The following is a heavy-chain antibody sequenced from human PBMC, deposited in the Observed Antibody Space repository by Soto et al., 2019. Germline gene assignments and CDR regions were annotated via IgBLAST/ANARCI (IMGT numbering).Heavy chain of an antibody. J-gene: IGHJ6*02. V-gene: IGHV6-1*01. CDR1: GDSVSSNSAA. Sequence: SQTLSLTCAISGDSVSSNSAAWNWIRQSPSRGLEWLGRTYYRSKWYNDYAVSVKSRITINPDTSKNQFSLQLNSVTPEDTAVYYCARVSIEEQLAYYYYGMDVWGQGTTVTVSS. CDR2: TYYRSKWYN. CDR3: ARVSIEEQLAYYYYGMDV. D-gene: IGHD6-6*01.